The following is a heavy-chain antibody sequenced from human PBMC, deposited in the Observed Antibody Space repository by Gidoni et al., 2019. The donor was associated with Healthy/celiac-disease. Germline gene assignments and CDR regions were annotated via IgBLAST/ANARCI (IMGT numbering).Heavy chain of an antibody. V-gene: IGHV3-21*01. CDR3: ARDLSTAMEYYYYGMDV. D-gene: IGHD5-18*01. J-gene: IGHJ6*02. CDR2: ISSSSSYI. CDR1: GFTFRSYS. Sequence: EVPLVESGGGLVKPGGSLRLSCAASGFTFRSYSMNWVRQVPAKGLEWVSSISSSSSYIYYADSGKGRFTISRDNAKNSLYLQMNSLRAEDTAVYYCARDLSTAMEYYYYGMDVWGQGTTVTVSS.